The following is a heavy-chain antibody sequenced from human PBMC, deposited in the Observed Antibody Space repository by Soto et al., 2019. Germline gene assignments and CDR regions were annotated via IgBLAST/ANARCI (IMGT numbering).Heavy chain of an antibody. CDR3: AREAGYSSSWYPPYYYSGMDV. V-gene: IGHV1-8*01. Sequence: ASVKVSCKASGYTFTSYDINWVRQATGQGLEWMGWMNPNSGNTGYAQKFKGRVTMTRNTSISTAYMELSSLRSEDTAVYYCAREAGYSSSWYPPYYYSGMDVWGQVTTVTVSS. D-gene: IGHD6-13*01. J-gene: IGHJ6*02. CDR2: MNPNSGNT. CDR1: GYTFTSYD.